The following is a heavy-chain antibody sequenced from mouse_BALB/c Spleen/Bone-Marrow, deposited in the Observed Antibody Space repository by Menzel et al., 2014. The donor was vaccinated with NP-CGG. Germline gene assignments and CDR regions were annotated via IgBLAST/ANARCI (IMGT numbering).Heavy chain of an antibody. V-gene: IGHV1S29*02. CDR2: IYPYNGGT. D-gene: IGHD2-14*01. J-gene: IGHJ4*01. CDR3: ARDYRYDVDYAMDY. CDR1: GYTFTDYN. Sequence: EVQVVESGPELVKPGASVKISCKASGYTFTDYNMHWVKQSHGKSLEWIGYIYPYNGGTGYNQKFKSKATLTVDNSSSTAYMELRSLTSEDSAVYYCARDYRYDVDYAMDYWGQGTSVTVSS.